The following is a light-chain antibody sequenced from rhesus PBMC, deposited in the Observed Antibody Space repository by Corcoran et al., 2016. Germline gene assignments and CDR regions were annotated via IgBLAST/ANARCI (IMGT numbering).Light chain of an antibody. V-gene: IGKV1-22*01. CDR2: KAS. CDR1: QGISSW. J-gene: IGKJ4*01. CDR3: QQYSSRPLT. Sequence: DIQMTQSPSSLSASVGDTVTITCRASQGISSWLAWYQQKPGKAPNLLIYKASSLQSGVPSRFSGSGTGTDFTLTISSLQSEDFATYYYQQYSSRPLTFGGGTKVELK.